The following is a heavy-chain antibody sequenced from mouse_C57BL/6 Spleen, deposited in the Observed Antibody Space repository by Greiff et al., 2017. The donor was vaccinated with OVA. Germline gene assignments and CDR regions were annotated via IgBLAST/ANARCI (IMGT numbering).Heavy chain of an antibody. CDR3: ARYGYDVEDYFDY. CDR2: INPNNGGT. Sequence: VQLQQSGPELVKPGASVKMSCKASGYTFTDYNMHWVKQSHGKSLEWIGYINPNNGGTSYNQKFKGKATLTVNKSSSTAYMELRSLTSEDSAVYYCARYGYDVEDYFDYWGQGTTLTVSS. V-gene: IGHV1-22*01. J-gene: IGHJ2*01. CDR1: GYTFTDYN. D-gene: IGHD2-2*01.